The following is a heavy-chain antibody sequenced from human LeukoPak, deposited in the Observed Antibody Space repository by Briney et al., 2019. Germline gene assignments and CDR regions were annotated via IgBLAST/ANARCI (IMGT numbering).Heavy chain of an antibody. J-gene: IGHJ4*02. Sequence: SETLSLTCTVSGGFISSSSYYWGWIRQPPGKGLEWIGSIYYSGSTYYHPSLKSPVTISVDTSKNQFSVKLSSVTAADTAVYYCARDYSSSWYGVTSLTTGTDYWGQGTLVTVSS. CDR2: IYYSGST. CDR3: ARDYSSSWYGVTSLTTGTDY. CDR1: GGFISSSSYY. D-gene: IGHD6-13*01. V-gene: IGHV4-39*07.